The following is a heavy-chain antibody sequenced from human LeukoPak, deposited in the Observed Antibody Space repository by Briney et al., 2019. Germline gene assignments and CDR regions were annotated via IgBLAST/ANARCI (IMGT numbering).Heavy chain of an antibody. CDR3: ARVPGYSRSRGASDI. D-gene: IGHD6-13*01. V-gene: IGHV4-34*01. Sequence: SETLSLTCAVYGGSFSGYYWSWIRQPPGKGLEWIGEVNHSGSTNYNPSLKSRVTISVDTSKNQFSLKLSSVTAADTAVYYCARVPGYSRSRGASDIWGQGTMVTVSS. J-gene: IGHJ3*02. CDR2: VNHSGST. CDR1: GGSFSGYY.